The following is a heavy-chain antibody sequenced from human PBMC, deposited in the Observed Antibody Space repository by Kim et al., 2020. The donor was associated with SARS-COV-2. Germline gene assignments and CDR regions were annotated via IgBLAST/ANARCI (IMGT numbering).Heavy chain of an antibody. J-gene: IGHJ4*02. CDR3: ASHPQKEMVRGASGVH. Sequence: GGSLRLSCAASGFTFSSYSMNWVRQAPGKGLEWVSSISSSSSYIYYADSVKGRFTISRDNAKNSLYLQMNSLRAEDTAVYYCASHPQKEMVRGASGVHWGQGTLVTVSS. CDR2: ISSSSSYI. V-gene: IGHV3-21*01. D-gene: IGHD3-10*01. CDR1: GFTFSSYS.